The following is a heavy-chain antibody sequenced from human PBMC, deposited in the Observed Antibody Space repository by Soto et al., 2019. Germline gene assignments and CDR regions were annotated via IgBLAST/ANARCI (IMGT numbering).Heavy chain of an antibody. V-gene: IGHV1-18*01. Sequence: PAQRLEWMGCINPNSGSTNYAQRLQGRVTMTTDTSTNIAYLELRSLRSDDTAFYFWARGAYGDFALYRWAQGTMVPVSS. CDR2: INPNSGST. D-gene: IGHD4-17*01. CDR3: ARGAYGDFALYR. J-gene: IGHJ4*01.